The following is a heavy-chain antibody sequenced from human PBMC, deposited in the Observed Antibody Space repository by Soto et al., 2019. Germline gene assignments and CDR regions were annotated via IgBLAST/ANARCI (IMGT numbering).Heavy chain of an antibody. Sequence: SETLSLTCTVSGNSIKSYYWSWIRQPPGKGLEWVGYIYYSGSTYYNPSLKSRVTISVDTSKNQFSLKLSSVTAADTAVYYCARDHYVYDILTGYGYYYGMDVWGQGTTVTVSS. V-gene: IGHV4-59*12. CDR3: ARDHYVYDILTGYGYYYGMDV. J-gene: IGHJ6*02. D-gene: IGHD3-9*01. CDR1: GNSIKSYY. CDR2: IYYSGST.